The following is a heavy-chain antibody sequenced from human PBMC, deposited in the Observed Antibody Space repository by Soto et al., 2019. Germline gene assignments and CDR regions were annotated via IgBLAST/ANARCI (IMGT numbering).Heavy chain of an antibody. Sequence: GGSLRLSCAASGFTFNNAWMNWVRQAPGRGLEWVGRIKSKTAGGTTDYSAPVKGRFTISRDDSKNMVFLQMNSLRSEDTAVYYCATKGFSYEISYSGQGALVTVSS. CDR2: IKSKTAGGTT. D-gene: IGHD3-22*01. V-gene: IGHV3-15*01. J-gene: IGHJ4*02. CDR3: ATKGFSYEISY. CDR1: GFTFNNAW.